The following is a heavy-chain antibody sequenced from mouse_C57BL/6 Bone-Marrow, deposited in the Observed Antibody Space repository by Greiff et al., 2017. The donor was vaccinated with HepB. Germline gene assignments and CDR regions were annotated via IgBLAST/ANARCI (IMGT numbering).Heavy chain of an antibody. Sequence: LMESGAELASPGASVTLSCKASGYTFTDHIMNWVKKRPGQGLEWIGRIYPVSGETNYNQKFMGKATFSVDRSSSTVYMVLNSLTSEDPAVYYCGGRGYPGYWYFDVWGTGTTVTVSS. CDR1: GYTFTDHI. CDR2: IYPVSGET. V-gene: IGHV1-11*01. J-gene: IGHJ1*03. D-gene: IGHD2-2*01. CDR3: GGRGYPGYWYFDV.